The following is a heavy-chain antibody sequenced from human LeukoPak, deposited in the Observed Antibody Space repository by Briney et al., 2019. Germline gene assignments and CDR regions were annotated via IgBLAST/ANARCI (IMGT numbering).Heavy chain of an antibody. J-gene: IGHJ4*02. V-gene: IGHV3-30*15. Sequence: PGGSLRLSCAASGFTFRSYAMHWVRQAPGKGLEWVAVISDDGSRQHYADFLEGRFTISRDNSKNTVSLQMSSLTSEDTAVYFCVREQPGYGWSGFDYWGQGTLVTVSS. CDR2: ISDDGSRQ. CDR1: GFTFRSYA. D-gene: IGHD6-19*01. CDR3: VREQPGYGWSGFDY.